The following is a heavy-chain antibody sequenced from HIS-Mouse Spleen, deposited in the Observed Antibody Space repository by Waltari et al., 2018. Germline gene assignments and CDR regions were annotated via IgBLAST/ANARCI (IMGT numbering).Heavy chain of an antibody. D-gene: IGHD6-13*01. Sequence: QLQLQESGPGLATPSSTLSLTCPVSRGSISISRYHWGRIRQPPGKGLEWIGRIYYSGSTYYNPSLKSRVTISVDTSKNQFSLKLSSVTAADTAVYYCAREIPYSSSWYDWYFDLWGRGTLVTVSS. CDR3: AREIPYSSSWYDWYFDL. J-gene: IGHJ2*01. CDR2: IYYSGST. CDR1: RGSISISRYH. V-gene: IGHV4-39*07.